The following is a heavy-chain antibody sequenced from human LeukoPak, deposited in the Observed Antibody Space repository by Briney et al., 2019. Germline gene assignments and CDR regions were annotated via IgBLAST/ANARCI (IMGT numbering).Heavy chain of an antibody. CDR1: GGSISSGGYY. Sequence: PSETLSLTGTVSGGSISSGGYYWSWIRQHPGKGLEWIGYIYYSGSTYYNPSLKSRVTISVDTSKNQFSLKLSSVTAADTAVYYCARDSRILALLYASDIWGQGTMVTVPS. J-gene: IGHJ3*02. CDR2: IYYSGST. V-gene: IGHV4-31*03. CDR3: ARDSRILALLYASDI. D-gene: IGHD2-15*01.